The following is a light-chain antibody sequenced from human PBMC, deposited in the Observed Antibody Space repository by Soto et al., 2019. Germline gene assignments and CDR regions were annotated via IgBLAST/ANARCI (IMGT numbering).Light chain of an antibody. J-gene: IGLJ3*02. CDR1: SSDVGSYNL. CDR2: EGS. Sequence: QSALTQPASVSGSPGQSITISCTGTSSDVGSYNLVSWYQQHPGKAPKLMIYEGSKRPSGVSNRFSVSKSGNTASLTISGLQAEDEAAYYCCSYAGSGTNWVFGGGTKVTVL. V-gene: IGLV2-23*01. CDR3: CSYAGSGTNWV.